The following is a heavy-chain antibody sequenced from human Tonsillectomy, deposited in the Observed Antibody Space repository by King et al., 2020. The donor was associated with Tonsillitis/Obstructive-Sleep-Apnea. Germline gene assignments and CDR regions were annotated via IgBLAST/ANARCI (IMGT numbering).Heavy chain of an antibody. V-gene: IGHV3-21*01. Sequence: VQLVESGGGLVKPGGSLRLSCAASGFTFSNYSMNWVLQAPGKGLEWVSFISSSTSYIYYADSVKGRFTISRDNAKNSLYLQMNSLRAEDTAVYYCARVPSCRGACDSSGYLFDYGGRGTLVTVS. D-gene: IGHD3-22*01. CDR1: GFTFSNYS. CDR2: ISSSTSYI. CDR3: ARVPSCRGACDSSGYLFDY. J-gene: IGHJ4*02.